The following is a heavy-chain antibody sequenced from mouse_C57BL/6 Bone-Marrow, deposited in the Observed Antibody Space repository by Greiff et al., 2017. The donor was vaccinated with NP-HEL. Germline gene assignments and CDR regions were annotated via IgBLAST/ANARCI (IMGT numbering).Heavy chain of an antibody. J-gene: IGHJ1*03. D-gene: IGHD1-1*01. Sequence: QVQLQQPGAELVMPGASVKLSCKASGYTFTSYWMHWVKQRPGQGLEWIGEIDPSDSYTNYNQKFKGKSTLTVDKSSSTAYMQLRSLTSEDSAVYYCARSARSLRDWYFDVWGTGTTVTVSS. CDR3: ARSARSLRDWYFDV. CDR1: GYTFTSYW. CDR2: IDPSDSYT. V-gene: IGHV1-69*01.